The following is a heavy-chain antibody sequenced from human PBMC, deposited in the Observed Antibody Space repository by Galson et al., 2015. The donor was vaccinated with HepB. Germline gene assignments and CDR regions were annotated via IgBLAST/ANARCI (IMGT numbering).Heavy chain of an antibody. CDR2: ISGSGGST. J-gene: IGHJ2*01. D-gene: IGHD6-6*01. CDR1: GFTFSSYA. Sequence: SLRLSCAASGFTFSSYAMSWVRQAPGKGLEWVSAISGSGGSTYYADSVKGRFTISRDNSKNTLYLQMNSLRAEDTAVYYCARLHTFKYSSSSWYFDLWGRGTLVTVSS. V-gene: IGHV3-23*01. CDR3: ARLHTFKYSSSSWYFDL.